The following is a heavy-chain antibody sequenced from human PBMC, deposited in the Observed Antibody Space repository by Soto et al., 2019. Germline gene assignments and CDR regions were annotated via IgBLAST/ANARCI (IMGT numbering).Heavy chain of an antibody. CDR1: GFTFSSYA. Sequence: PGGSLRLSCAASGFTFSSYAMSWVSQAPGKGLEWVSAISGSGGSTYYADSVKGRFTISRDNSKNTLYLQMNSLRAEDTAVYYCAKDVKQWLVCGWYYYYGMDVWGQGTTVTVSS. CDR2: ISGSGGST. CDR3: AKDVKQWLVCGWYYYYGMDV. J-gene: IGHJ6*02. V-gene: IGHV3-23*01. D-gene: IGHD6-19*01.